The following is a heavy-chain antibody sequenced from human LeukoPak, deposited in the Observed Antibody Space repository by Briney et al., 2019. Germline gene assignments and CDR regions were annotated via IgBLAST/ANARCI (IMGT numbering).Heavy chain of an antibody. J-gene: IGHJ4*02. CDR3: ARGGMGYDFWSGYYDY. Sequence: SETLSLTCTVSGGSISSYYWSWIRQPAGKGLEWIGRIYTSGSTNYNPSLKSRVTMSVDTSKNQFSLKLNSVTAADTAVYYCARGGMGYDFWSGYYDYWGQGTLVTVSS. CDR2: IYTSGST. D-gene: IGHD3-3*01. V-gene: IGHV4-4*07. CDR1: GGSISSYY.